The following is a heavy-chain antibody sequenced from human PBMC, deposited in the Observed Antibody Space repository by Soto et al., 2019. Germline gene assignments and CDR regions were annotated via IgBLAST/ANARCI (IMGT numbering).Heavy chain of an antibody. V-gene: IGHV3-23*01. Sequence: GGSLRLSCAASGFIFTNYAMNWVRQAPGKGLEWVSVIGGRGNSAYYADSVQGRFTISRDNSKNTLSLQMSSLTADDTAIYYCVREGRGSFDFWGRGAMVTVSS. D-gene: IGHD5-12*01. CDR2: IGGRGNSA. CDR3: VREGRGSFDF. CDR1: GFIFTNYA. J-gene: IGHJ3*01.